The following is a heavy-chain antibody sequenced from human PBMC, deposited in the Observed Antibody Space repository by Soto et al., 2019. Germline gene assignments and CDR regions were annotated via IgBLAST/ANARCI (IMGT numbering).Heavy chain of an antibody. CDR1: GFTFSNYA. D-gene: IGHD1-26*01. J-gene: IGHJ3*02. V-gene: IGHV3-30*18. CDR2: ISYDGSEK. CDR3: AKDKADSYSGFDI. Sequence: GGSLRLSCAASGFTFSNYAMHWVRQAPGKGLEWVAVISYDGSEKYYVDSVKGRFTISRGNSENTLHLQMNSLRAEDTAVYYCAKDKADSYSGFDIWGQGTTVTVSS.